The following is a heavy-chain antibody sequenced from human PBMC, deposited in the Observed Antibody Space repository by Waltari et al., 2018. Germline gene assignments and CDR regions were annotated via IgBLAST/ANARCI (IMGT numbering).Heavy chain of an antibody. D-gene: IGHD6-6*01. J-gene: IGHJ6*02. CDR2: IIPRVTTP. CDR1: GGTFNSFS. V-gene: IGHV1-69*13. Sequence: QLVQSGAEVKKPGSSVIVSCKASGGTFNSFSLSWVRQAPGQGLEWMGGIIPRVTTPTDARKFQGRLTVTADESTSTAYMELNSLRSEDSALYYCATRIPSDHSGSFYYYGMDVWGQGTTVTVSS. CDR3: ATRIPSDHSGSFYYYGMDV.